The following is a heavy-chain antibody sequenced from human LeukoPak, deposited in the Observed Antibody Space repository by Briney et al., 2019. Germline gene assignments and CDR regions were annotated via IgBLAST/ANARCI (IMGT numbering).Heavy chain of an antibody. CDR3: ARGGGRNIVVVPAAPDY. CDR2: ISGSGGST. V-gene: IGHV3-23*01. CDR1: GFTFSSYA. J-gene: IGHJ4*02. Sequence: GGSLRLSCAASGFTFSSYAMSWVRQAPGKGLEWVSAISGSGGSTYYADSVKGRFTISRDNSKNTLYLQMNSLRAEDTAVYYCARGGGRNIVVVPAAPDYWGQGTLVTVSS. D-gene: IGHD2-2*01.